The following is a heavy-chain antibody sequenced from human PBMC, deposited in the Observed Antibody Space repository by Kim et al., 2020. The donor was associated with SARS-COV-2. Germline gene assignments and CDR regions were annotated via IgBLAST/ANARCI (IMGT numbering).Heavy chain of an antibody. D-gene: IGHD6-25*01. CDR2: ST. J-gene: IGHJ3*02. V-gene: IGHV4-34*01. CDR3: ARAAEDAFDI. Sequence: STNYNPSLKSRVTISVDTAKTQFSLKLSSVTAADTAVYYCARAAEDAFDIWGQGTMVTVSS.